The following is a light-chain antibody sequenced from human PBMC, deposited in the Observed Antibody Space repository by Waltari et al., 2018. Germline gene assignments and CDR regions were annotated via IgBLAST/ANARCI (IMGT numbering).Light chain of an antibody. CDR2: VNSDGSH. Sequence: QLVLTQSPSASASLGASVKLTCTLSSGHSSNIIAWHQQQPEKGPRHLMKVNSDGSHSKGDELPDLVVVYNCGAERYLSITSLRSEDEADDYWQTGGHGTWVFGGGTRLTVL. CDR1: SGHSSNI. CDR3: QTGGHGTWV. V-gene: IGLV4-69*01. J-gene: IGLJ3*02.